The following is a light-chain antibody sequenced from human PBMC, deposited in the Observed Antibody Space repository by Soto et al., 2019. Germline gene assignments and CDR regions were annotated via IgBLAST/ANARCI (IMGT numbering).Light chain of an antibody. CDR1: SSNIGAGYD. V-gene: IGLV1-47*01. J-gene: IGLJ2*01. CDR3: AAWDDSLSGVV. CDR2: RNN. Sequence: QSVLTQPPSVSGAPGQRVTISCTGSSSNIGAGYDVHWYQQLPGTAPKLLIYRNNQRPSGVPDRFSGSKSGTSVSLAISGLRSEDEADYYCAAWDDSLSGVVFGGGTKLTVL.